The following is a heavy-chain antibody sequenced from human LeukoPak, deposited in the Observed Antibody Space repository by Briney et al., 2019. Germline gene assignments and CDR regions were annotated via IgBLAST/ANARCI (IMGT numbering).Heavy chain of an antibody. J-gene: IGHJ4*02. D-gene: IGHD3-22*01. CDR1: GYTLTSYG. V-gene: IGHV1-18*01. CDR2: ISAYSGNT. CDR3: ARGLGMNYYDSSGYEDY. Sequence: GASVKVSCKASGYTLTSYGISWVRQAPGQGLEWMGWISAYSGNTNYAQKLQGRVTMTTDTSTSTAYMELRSLRSDDTAVYYCARGLGMNYYDSSGYEDYWGQGTLVTVSS.